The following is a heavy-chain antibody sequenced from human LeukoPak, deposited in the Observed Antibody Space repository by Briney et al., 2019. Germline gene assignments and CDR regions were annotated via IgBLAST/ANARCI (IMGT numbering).Heavy chain of an antibody. Sequence: GGSLRLSCAASGFTFSSYWMSWVRQAPGKGLEWVANIKQDGSEEYYVDSMKGRFTISRDNAKNSLYLQMNSLRAEDTAVYYYARARLTTYYYYGMDVWGQGTTVTVSS. CDR3: ARARLTTYYYYGMDV. D-gene: IGHD1-1*01. V-gene: IGHV3-7*05. CDR1: GFTFSSYW. J-gene: IGHJ6*02. CDR2: IKQDGSEE.